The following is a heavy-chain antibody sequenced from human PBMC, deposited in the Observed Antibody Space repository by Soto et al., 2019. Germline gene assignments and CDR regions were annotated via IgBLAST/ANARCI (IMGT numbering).Heavy chain of an antibody. Sequence: QVRLQESGPKLVRPSQTLSLTCSVSGVSINRGDYYWSWIRQSPGRGLEWIGSIYFNGDTNYNPSLGSRMTMSIDTSKDHFFLDLQSVVAADTAVYFCAREGGDFVQVPYYWGQGTLITVSS. D-gene: IGHD3-3*01. CDR3: AREGGDFVQVPYY. J-gene: IGHJ4*02. CDR1: GVSINRGDYY. V-gene: IGHV4-30-4*01. CDR2: IYFNGDT.